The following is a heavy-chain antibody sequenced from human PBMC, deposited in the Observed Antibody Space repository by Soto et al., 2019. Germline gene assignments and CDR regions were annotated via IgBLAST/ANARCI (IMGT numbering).Heavy chain of an antibody. D-gene: IGHD3-3*01. CDR2: INAGNGNT. CDR3: ARGGITIFGVVLYGMDV. CDR1: GYTFTIYA. Sequence: VSCKASGYTFTIYAMHWVRQAPVQSLEWMGWINAGNGNTKYSQKFQGRVTITRDSSASTAYMELSSLRSEDTAVYYCARGGITIFGVVLYGMDVWGQGTTVTVSS. J-gene: IGHJ6*02. V-gene: IGHV1-3*01.